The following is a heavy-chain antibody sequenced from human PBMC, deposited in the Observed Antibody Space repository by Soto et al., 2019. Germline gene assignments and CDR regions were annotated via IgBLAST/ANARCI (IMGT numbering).Heavy chain of an antibody. CDR2: INPSGGST. D-gene: IGHD1-1*01. V-gene: IGHV1-46*01. CDR3: ARAYPWNGHYVDY. CDR1: GYTFTSYY. J-gene: IGHJ4*02. Sequence: SSVKVSCKASGYTFTSYYMHWVRQAPGQGLEWMGIINPSGGSTNYAQNFQGRVTMTRDTSTSTVYLELSSLRSEDTAVYYCARAYPWNGHYVDYWGQGTLVTVSS.